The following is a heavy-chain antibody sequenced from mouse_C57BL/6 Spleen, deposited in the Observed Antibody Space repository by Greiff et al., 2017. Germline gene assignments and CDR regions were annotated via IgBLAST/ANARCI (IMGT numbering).Heavy chain of an antibody. Sequence: VQLQQPGTELVKPGASVKLSCKASGYTFTSYWMHWVKQRPGQGLEWIGNINPSNGGTNYNEKFKSKATLTVEKSSSTAYMQLSSLTSEDSAVYYCASGSSGYPYYYAMDYWGQGTSVTVSS. CDR2: INPSNGGT. J-gene: IGHJ4*01. V-gene: IGHV1-53*01. CDR1: GYTFTSYW. CDR3: ASGSSGYPYYYAMDY. D-gene: IGHD3-2*02.